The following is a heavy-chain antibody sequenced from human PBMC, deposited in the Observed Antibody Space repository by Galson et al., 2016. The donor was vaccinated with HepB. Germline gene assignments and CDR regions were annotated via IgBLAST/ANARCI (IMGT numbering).Heavy chain of an antibody. J-gene: IGHJ4*02. CDR2: INPDGNEK. CDR1: GLKFSTYW. CDR3: VTSQGY. V-gene: IGHV3-7*03. Sequence: SLRLSCAVSGLKFSTYWMTWVHQAPGKGLEWVATINPDGNEKAYVDSVKGRFTMSRDNAKDSLHLQMNSLRAEDTGVYYCVTSQGYWGQGTLSPSP.